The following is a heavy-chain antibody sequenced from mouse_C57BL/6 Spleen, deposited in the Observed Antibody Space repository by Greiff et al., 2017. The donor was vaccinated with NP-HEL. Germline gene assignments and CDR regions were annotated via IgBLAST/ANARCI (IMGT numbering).Heavy chain of an antibody. CDR1: GYTFTSYS. V-gene: IGHV1-4*01. D-gene: IGHD2-4*01. J-gene: IGHJ3*01. Sequence: QVQLQQSGAELARPGASVKMSCKASGYTFTSYSMHWVKQRPGQGLEWIGYINPSSGFTNYNQKFKGKATLTVDKSSSTAYMQLSSLTSEDSAVYYCARRGDYGTLAYWGQGTLVTVSA. CDR2: INPSSGFT. CDR3: ARRGDYGTLAY.